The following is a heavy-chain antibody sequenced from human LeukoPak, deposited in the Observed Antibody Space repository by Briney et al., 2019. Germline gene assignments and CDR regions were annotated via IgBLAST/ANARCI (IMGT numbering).Heavy chain of an antibody. CDR2: ISSGSSTI. D-gene: IGHD2-2*01. J-gene: IGHJ3*02. CDR3: ARARTYCSSTSCYGGAFDI. V-gene: IGHV3-48*01. CDR1: GFTFSSYS. Sequence: PGGSLRLSCAASGFTFSSYSMNWVRQAPGKGLEWVSYISSGSSTIYYADSVKGRFTISRDNAKNSLYLQMNSLRAEDTAVYYCARARTYCSSTSCYGGAFDIWGQGTMVTVSS.